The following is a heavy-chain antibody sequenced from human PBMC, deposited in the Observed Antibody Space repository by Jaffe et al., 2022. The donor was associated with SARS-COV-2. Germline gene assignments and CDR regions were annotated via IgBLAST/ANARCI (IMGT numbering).Heavy chain of an antibody. CDR1: GGSISSSNW. Sequence: QVQLQESGPGLVKPSGTLSLTCAVSGGSISSSNWWSWVRQPPGKGLEWIGEIYHSGSTNYNPSLKSRVTISVDKSKNQFSLKLSSVTAADTAVYYCARDGEWYYDSSGPLREGYFDYWGQGTLVTVSS. CDR2: IYHSGST. D-gene: IGHD3-22*01. V-gene: IGHV4-4*02. J-gene: IGHJ4*02. CDR3: ARDGEWYYDSSGPLREGYFDY.